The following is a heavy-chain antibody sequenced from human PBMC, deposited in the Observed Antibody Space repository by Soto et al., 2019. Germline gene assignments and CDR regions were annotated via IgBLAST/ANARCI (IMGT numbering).Heavy chain of an antibody. V-gene: IGHV1-46*01. CDR1: GETLTSYY. J-gene: IGHJ5*02. CDR3: ARSSGGNYGIIIEGSNWFAP. Sequence: ASLKLSWKAAGETLTSYYFQWVRQAPVQVIEWMGVINPHGGSTAYAQRFQGRVTMTRDTPTSTVYMQLTSLRSEDTAVYYCARSSGGNYGIIIEGSNWFAPWGQGNLVTGSS. D-gene: IGHD3-16*01. CDR2: INPHGGST.